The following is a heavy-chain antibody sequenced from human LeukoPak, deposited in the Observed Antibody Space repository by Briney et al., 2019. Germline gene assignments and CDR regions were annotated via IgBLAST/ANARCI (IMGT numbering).Heavy chain of an antibody. CDR2: INPNSGGT. CDR1: GYTFTGYY. CDR3: ARVSSGKMCDFDY. J-gene: IGHJ4*02. Sequence: ASVTVSCKASGYTFTGYYMHWVRQAPGQGLEWMGWINPNSGGTNYAQNFQGRVTMTRDTSISTAYMELSRLRSDDTAVYYCARVSSGKMCDFDYWGQGTLVTVSS. V-gene: IGHV1-2*02. D-gene: IGHD3-22*01.